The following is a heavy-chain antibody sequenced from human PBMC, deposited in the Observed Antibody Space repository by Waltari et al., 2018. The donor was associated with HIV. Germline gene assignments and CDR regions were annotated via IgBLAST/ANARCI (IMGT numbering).Heavy chain of an antibody. CDR2: ISSSGSTI. Sequence: EVQVVESGGGLVQPGGSLRLSCAASGFTFSSYEMNWVRQAPGKGVEWVSYISSSGSTIYFADSVKGRFTMARDNAKNSLYLRMNSLRAEDTAVYYCARAFMIRGTGAFDIWGQGTMVTVSS. CDR1: GFTFSSYE. V-gene: IGHV3-48*03. D-gene: IGHD3-10*01. J-gene: IGHJ3*02. CDR3: ARAFMIRGTGAFDI.